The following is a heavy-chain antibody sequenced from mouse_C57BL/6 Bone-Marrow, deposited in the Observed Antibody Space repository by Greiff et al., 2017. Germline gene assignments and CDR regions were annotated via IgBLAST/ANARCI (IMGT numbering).Heavy chain of an antibody. V-gene: IGHV5-16*01. CDR3: ARTVVAGYYYAMDY. D-gene: IGHD1-1*01. Sequence: EVKLMESEGGLVQPGSSMKLSCTASGFTFSDYYMAWVRQVPEKGLEWVANINYDGSSTYYLDSLKSRFIISRDNAKNILYLQMSSLKSEDTATYYCARTVVAGYYYAMDYWGQGTSVTVSS. CDR2: INYDGSST. J-gene: IGHJ4*01. CDR1: GFTFSDYY.